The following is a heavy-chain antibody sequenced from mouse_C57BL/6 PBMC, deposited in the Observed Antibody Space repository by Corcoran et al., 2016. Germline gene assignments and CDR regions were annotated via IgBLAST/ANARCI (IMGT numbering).Heavy chain of an antibody. CDR2: ISYDGSN. J-gene: IGHJ3*01. Sequence: DVQLQESGAGLVTPSQSLSLTCSVTGYSITSGYYWNWIRQVPGNKLEWMGYISYDGSNNYNPSLKNRISITRDTSKNQFFLKLNSVTTEDTATYYCARGDYPPTYWGQGTLVTVSA. CDR1: GYSITSGYY. CDR3: ARGDYPPTY. D-gene: IGHD1-1*02. V-gene: IGHV3-6*01.